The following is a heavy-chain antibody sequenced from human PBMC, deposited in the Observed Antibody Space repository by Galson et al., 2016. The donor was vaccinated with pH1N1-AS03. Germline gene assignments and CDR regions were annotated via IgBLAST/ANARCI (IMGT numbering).Heavy chain of an antibody. V-gene: IGHV4-39*07. CDR2: LSYSGST. Sequence: ETLSLTCTLSGDSMSSSSYYWAWIRQPPGKGLEWIGSLSYSGSTSYTPSLKSRVAISMDTSKDQFSLKLSSVTAADTAVFYCARKSNNKNAYDIWGQGIMVTVSS. J-gene: IGHJ3*02. CDR3: ARKSNNKNAYDI. D-gene: IGHD1/OR15-1a*01. CDR1: GDSMSSSSYY.